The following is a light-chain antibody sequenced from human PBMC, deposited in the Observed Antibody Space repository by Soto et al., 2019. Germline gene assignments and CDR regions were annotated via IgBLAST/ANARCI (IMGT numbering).Light chain of an antibody. CDR1: QSLYNNY. CDR2: GAF. CDR3: QQYGSLIT. Sequence: ETVMTQSPATLSVSPGERATLSCRASQSLYNNYLAWHQQKPGQAPRLLIYGAFSRATDIPDRFSGSGSGTDFTLTINRLEPEDSAVYYCQQYGSLITFGQGTRLEIK. J-gene: IGKJ5*01. V-gene: IGKV3-20*01.